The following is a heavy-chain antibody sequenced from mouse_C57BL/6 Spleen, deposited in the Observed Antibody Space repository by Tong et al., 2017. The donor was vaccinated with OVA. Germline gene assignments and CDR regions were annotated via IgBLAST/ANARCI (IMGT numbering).Heavy chain of an antibody. CDR1: GYAFSSYW. CDR2: IYPGDGDT. D-gene: IGHD2-4*01. J-gene: IGHJ3*01. CDR3: ARSYDYDWFAY. Sequence: VQLQESGAELVKPGASVKISCKASGYAFSSYWMNWVKQRPGKGLEWIGQIYPGDGDTNYNGKFKGKATLTADKSSSTAYMQLSSLTYEDSAVYYCARSYDYDWFAYWGQGTLVTVSA. V-gene: IGHV1-80*01.